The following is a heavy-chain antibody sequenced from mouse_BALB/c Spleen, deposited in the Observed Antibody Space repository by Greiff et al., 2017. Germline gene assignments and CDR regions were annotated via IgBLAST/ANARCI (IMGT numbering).Heavy chain of an antibody. CDR1: GFNIKDTY. Sequence: EVKLVESGAELVKPGASVKLSCTASGFNIKDTYMHWVKQRPEQGLEWIGRIDPANGNTKYDPKFQGKATITADTSSNTAYLQLSSLTSEDTAVYYCAREGDYGNPYWGQGTTLTVSS. CDR2: IDPANGNT. D-gene: IGHD2-1*01. J-gene: IGHJ2*01. CDR3: AREGDYGNPY. V-gene: IGHV14-3*02.